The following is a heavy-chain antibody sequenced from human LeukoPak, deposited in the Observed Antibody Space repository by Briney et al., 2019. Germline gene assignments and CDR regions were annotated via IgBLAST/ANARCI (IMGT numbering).Heavy chain of an antibody. V-gene: IGHV3-30*02. CDR2: IRYDGSNK. J-gene: IGHJ6*03. CDR3: ARAYCSGGSCYPYYYYMDV. CDR1: GFNFGSYS. D-gene: IGHD2-15*01. Sequence: GGSLRLSCAASGFNFGSYSMTWVRQAPGKGLEWVAFIRYDGSNKYYADSVKGRFTISRDNSKNTLYLQMNSLRAEDTAVYYCARAYCSGGSCYPYYYYMDVWGKGTTVTISS.